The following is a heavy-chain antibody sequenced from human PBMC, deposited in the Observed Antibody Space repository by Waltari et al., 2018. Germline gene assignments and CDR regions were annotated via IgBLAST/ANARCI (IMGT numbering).Heavy chain of an antibody. V-gene: IGHV4-61*09. J-gene: IGHJ4*02. CDR2: IYTSGST. Sequence: QVQLQESGPGLVKPSQTLSLTCTVSGGSISSGSYYWSWIRQPAGKGLEWIGYIYTSGSTNYNPSLKSRVTISVDTSKNQFSLKLSSVTAADTAVYYCARVYPCSGGSCYRYYFDYWGQGTLVTVSS. D-gene: IGHD2-15*01. CDR1: GGSISSGSYY. CDR3: ARVYPCSGGSCYRYYFDY.